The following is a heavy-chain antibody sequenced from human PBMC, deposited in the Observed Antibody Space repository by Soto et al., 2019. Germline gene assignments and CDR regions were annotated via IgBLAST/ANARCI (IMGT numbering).Heavy chain of an antibody. CDR1: GFTFSSYA. CDR3: AKEAVSGWYYFDY. CDR2: ISGSGGST. V-gene: IGHV3-23*01. J-gene: IGHJ4*02. Sequence: EVQLLESGGGLLQPGGSLILFCAASGFTFSSYAMSWVRQALGKGLEWVSTISGSGGSTYYADSLKGRFTISRDNSKNTLFLQMSSQRAEDTAVYYCAKEAVSGWYYFDYWGPGTLVTVSS. D-gene: IGHD6-19*01.